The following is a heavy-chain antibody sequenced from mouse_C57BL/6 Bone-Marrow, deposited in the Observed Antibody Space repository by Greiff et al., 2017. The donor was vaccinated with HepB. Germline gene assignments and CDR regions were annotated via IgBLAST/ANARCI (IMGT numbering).Heavy chain of an antibody. CDR2: IYPRSGNT. J-gene: IGHJ2*01. D-gene: IGHD2-10*01. CDR3: ARSPLPPFDY. V-gene: IGHV1-81*01. Sequence: VNLVESGAELARPGASVKLSCKASGYTFTSYGISWVKQRTGQGLEWIGEIYPRSGNTYYNEKFKGKATLTADKSSSTAYMELRSLTSEDSAVYFCARSPLPPFDYWGQGTTLTVSS. CDR1: GYTFTSYG.